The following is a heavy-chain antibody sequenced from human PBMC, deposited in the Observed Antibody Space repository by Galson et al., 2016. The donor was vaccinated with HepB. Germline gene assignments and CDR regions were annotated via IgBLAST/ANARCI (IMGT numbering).Heavy chain of an antibody. D-gene: IGHD3-22*01. V-gene: IGHV1-69*13. Sequence: SVKVSCKASGGTFSSYAINWVRQAPGQGLEWMGGIIPVFGTPNYAQKFQGRVTITADESTSTAYMELSSLRSEDTAEYYCAGESWDSYDSSYYGVDVWGQGTTVTVSS. CDR1: GGTFSSYA. J-gene: IGHJ6*02. CDR2: IIPVFGTP. CDR3: AGESWDSYDSSYYGVDV.